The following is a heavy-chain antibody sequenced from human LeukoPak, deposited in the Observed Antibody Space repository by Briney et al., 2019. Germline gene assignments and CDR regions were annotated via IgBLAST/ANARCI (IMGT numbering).Heavy chain of an antibody. Sequence: PGGSLKLSCAASGFTFSGSAMHWVRQASGKGLEWVGRIRSKANSYATAYAASVKGRFTISRDDSKNTAYLQMNSLRAEDTAVYYCARFQLGLWRSGDMDVWGKGTTVTVSS. D-gene: IGHD5-18*01. CDR2: IRSKANSYAT. CDR3: ARFQLGLWRSGDMDV. CDR1: GFTFSGSA. J-gene: IGHJ6*03. V-gene: IGHV3-73*01.